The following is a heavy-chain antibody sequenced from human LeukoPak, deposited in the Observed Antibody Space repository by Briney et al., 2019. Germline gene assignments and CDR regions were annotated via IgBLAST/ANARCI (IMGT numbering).Heavy chain of an antibody. J-gene: IGHJ4*02. CDR3: ARAGGVVGATTWNY. V-gene: IGHV3-23*01. Sequence: GGSLRLSCAASGFTFSSHAMSWVRQAPGKGLEWVSAISGSGGSTYYADSVKGRFTISRDNSKNTLYLQMNSLRAEDTAVYYCARAGGVVGATTWNYWGQGTLVTVSS. CDR1: GFTFSSHA. D-gene: IGHD1-26*01. CDR2: ISGSGGST.